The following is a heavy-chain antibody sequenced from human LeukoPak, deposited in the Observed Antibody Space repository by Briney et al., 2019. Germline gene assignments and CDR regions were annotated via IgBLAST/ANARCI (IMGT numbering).Heavy chain of an antibody. CDR2: ISAYNGNT. CDR3: ARDYGKIAAAGYFDY. D-gene: IGHD6-13*01. V-gene: IGHV1-18*01. CDR1: GYTFTSYG. Sequence: ASVKVSCKASGYTFTSYGISWVRQAPGQGLEWMGWISAYNGNTNYAQKLQGRVTMTTDTSTSTAYMELRSLRSDDTAVYYCARDYGKIAAAGYFDYWGQGTLVTVSS. J-gene: IGHJ4*02.